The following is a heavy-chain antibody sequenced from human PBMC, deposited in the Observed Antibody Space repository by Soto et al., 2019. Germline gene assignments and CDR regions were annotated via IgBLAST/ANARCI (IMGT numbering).Heavy chain of an antibody. CDR1: GFTFTNYA. CDR2: INDSGDYT. D-gene: IGHD3-9*01. J-gene: IGHJ5*01. Sequence: HPGGSLRLSCAASGFTFTNYAMSWVRQAPGKGLEWVSAINDSGDYTFYADSVKGRFTISRDNSKNTLYLQMNSLRAEDTAVYYCAKPIYYNIVTGHRGWFDSWGQGTLVTVSS. CDR3: AKPIYYNIVTGHRGWFDS. V-gene: IGHV3-23*01.